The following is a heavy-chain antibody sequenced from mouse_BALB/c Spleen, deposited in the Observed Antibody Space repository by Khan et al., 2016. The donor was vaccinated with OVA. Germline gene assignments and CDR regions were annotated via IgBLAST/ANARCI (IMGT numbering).Heavy chain of an antibody. CDR3: ATLCSSPFAF. CDR1: GFNIKDTY. D-gene: IGHD1-1*01. Sequence: EVQLQESGAELVKPGASVKLSCSASGFNIKDTYIHWMKRRPEQGLEWIGRIDPPNDDSKYGPKFQAKATLTADTSTNTAYLQLSSLTSEDTAVYYSATLCSSPFAFWGQGTLGSVYA. J-gene: IGHJ3*01. V-gene: IGHV14-3*02. CDR2: IDPPNDDS.